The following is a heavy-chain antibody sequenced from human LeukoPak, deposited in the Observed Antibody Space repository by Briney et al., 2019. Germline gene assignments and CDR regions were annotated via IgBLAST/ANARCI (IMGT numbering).Heavy chain of an antibody. D-gene: IGHD5-12*01. CDR2: ISSSGSTI. V-gene: IGHV3-11*01. CDR1: GVTFSEHN. J-gene: IGHJ4*02. Sequence: GGSLRLSCAAPGVTFSEHNMSWIPPGPGKGLEWVSYISSSGSTIYYAHSVKGRFTISRDNAKNSLYLQMNSLRAEDTAVYYCAGDQGLPTWGQGTLVTVSS. CDR3: AGDQGLPT.